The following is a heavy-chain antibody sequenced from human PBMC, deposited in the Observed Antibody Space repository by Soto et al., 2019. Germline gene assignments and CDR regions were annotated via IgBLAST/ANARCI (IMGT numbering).Heavy chain of an antibody. CDR3: ARKTVNTPPFLFAP. CDR2: IYYSGST. J-gene: IGHJ5*02. Sequence: SETLSLTCSVSGGSISSGYYYWSWIRQPPGKGLEWIGNIYYSGSTYYNPSLKSRVTISVDTSKNQFSLKLSSVTAADTAVYYCARKTVNTPPFLFAPWGQGTLVPVSS. CDR1: GGSISSGYYY. D-gene: IGHD4-4*01. V-gene: IGHV4-30-4*01.